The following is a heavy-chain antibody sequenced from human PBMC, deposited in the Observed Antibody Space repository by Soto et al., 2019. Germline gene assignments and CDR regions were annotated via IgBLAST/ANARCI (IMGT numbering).Heavy chain of an antibody. D-gene: IGHD3-22*01. V-gene: IGHV4-30-4*01. CDR1: GGSISSGDYY. CDR3: ARQITMIVGRFDY. J-gene: IGHJ4*02. CDR2: IYYSGST. Sequence: SETLSLTCTVSGGSISSGDYYWSWIRQPPGKGLEWIGYIYYSGSTYYNPSLKSRVTISVDTSKNQFSLKLSSVTAADTAVYYCARQITMIVGRFDYWGQGTLVTVSS.